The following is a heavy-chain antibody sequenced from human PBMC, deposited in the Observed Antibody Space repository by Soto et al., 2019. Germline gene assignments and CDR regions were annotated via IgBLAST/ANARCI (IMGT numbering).Heavy chain of an antibody. CDR2: ITWDGRTT. J-gene: IGHJ4*02. D-gene: IGHD3-10*01. CDR1: GFTFDDYT. V-gene: IGHV3-43*01. CDR3: AKATYGDYLDY. Sequence: GGSLRLSCAASGFTFDDYTMHWVRQVPGKGLEWVSLITWDGRTTDYAGSVAGRFTISRDNSKNSLYLQINSLRTEDTAFYYCAKATYGDYLDYWGQGTLVTVSS.